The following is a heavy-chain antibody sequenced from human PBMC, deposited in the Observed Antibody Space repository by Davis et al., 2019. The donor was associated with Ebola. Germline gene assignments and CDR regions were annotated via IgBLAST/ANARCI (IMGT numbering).Heavy chain of an antibody. V-gene: IGHV1-8*01. CDR2: MNPNSGNT. D-gene: IGHD6-19*01. Sequence: AASVKVSCKASGYTFTSYDINWVRQATGQGLEWMGWMNPNSGNTGYTQKFQGRVTMTRNTSISTAYMELSSLRSEDTAVYYCARGQRVGSGWYWGRGDYWGQGTLVTVSS. CDR3: ARGQRVGSGWYWGRGDY. J-gene: IGHJ4*02. CDR1: GYTFTSYD.